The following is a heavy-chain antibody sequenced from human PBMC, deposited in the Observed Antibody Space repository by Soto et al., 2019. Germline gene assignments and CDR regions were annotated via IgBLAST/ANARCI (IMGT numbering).Heavy chain of an antibody. V-gene: IGHV1-18*01. D-gene: IGHD3-3*01. Sequence: ASVKVSCKASGYSFSNYASSWVRQAPGQGLQWMGWVSADSGNTKYAQILQGRLTLTTDPSTSTAYMELRSLTSDDTAVYYCARDSPYNDFWGGVMESYSYNMDVWGQGTTVTVSS. CDR3: ARDSPYNDFWGGVMESYSYNMDV. CDR1: GYSFSNYA. CDR2: VSADSGNT. J-gene: IGHJ6*02.